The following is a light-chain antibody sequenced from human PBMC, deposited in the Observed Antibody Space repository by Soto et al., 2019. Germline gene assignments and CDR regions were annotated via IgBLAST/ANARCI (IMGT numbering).Light chain of an antibody. V-gene: IGKV3-11*01. CDR1: LSVSSH. CDR2: DAS. Sequence: EVVLTQSPGTLSLSPGERATLSCRASLSVSSHLAWYQQKPGQTPRLLIYDASNRATGIPARFSGSGSGTDFTLTISSLEPEYFAVYYCQQRSTFGQGTKLEIK. CDR3: QQRST. J-gene: IGKJ2*01.